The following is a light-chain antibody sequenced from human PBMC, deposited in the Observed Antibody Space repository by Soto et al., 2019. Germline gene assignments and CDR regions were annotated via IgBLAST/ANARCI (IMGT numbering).Light chain of an antibody. V-gene: IGKV1-5*03. J-gene: IGKJ1*01. CDR3: HHYNSYSEA. Sequence: DIQMTQSPSTLSGSVGDRVTITCRASQTISSWLAWYQQKPGKAPKLLIYKASTLKSGVPSRFSGSGSGTAFTLTISSLQPDDFAPYCCHHYNSYSEAFGQGTKVELK. CDR1: QTISSW. CDR2: KAS.